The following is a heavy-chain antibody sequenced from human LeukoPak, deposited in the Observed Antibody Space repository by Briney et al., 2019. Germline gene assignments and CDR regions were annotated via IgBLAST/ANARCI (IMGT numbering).Heavy chain of an antibody. CDR2: ITSSGTYI. Sequence: GGSLRLSCAASGFTFNNYNMNWVRQAPGKALEWVSSITSSGTYIYYADSVKGRFTISRDNAKNSLYLQMNSLRAEDTAVYYCARGQRSVVATIQKSIDYWGQGTLVTVSS. CDR3: ARGQRSVVATIQKSIDY. J-gene: IGHJ4*02. V-gene: IGHV3-21*01. D-gene: IGHD5-12*01. CDR1: GFTFNNYN.